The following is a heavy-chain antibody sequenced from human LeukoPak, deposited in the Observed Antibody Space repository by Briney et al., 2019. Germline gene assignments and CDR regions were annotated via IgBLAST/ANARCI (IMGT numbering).Heavy chain of an antibody. CDR2: IYYSGST. V-gene: IGHV4-39*01. CDR3: ASPMTTVTPSAFDI. J-gene: IGHJ3*02. Sequence: SETLSLTCAVYGGSFSGYYWGWIRQPPGKGLEWIGSIYYSGSTYYNPSLKSRVTISVDTSKNQFSLKLSSVTAADTAVYYCASPMTTVTPSAFDIWGQGTMVTVSS. D-gene: IGHD4-17*01. CDR1: GGSFSGYY.